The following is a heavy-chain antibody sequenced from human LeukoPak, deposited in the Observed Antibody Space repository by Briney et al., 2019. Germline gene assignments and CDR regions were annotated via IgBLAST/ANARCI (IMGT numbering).Heavy chain of an antibody. J-gene: IGHJ4*02. V-gene: IGHV3-23*01. Sequence: GGSLRLSCAASGFTFRSYAMSWVRQAPGKGLEWVAAISGSGGSTYYADSVKGRFTISRDNSKNTLYLQMNSLRAEDTAVYYCAKGLKYCSSTSCPVPFDYGGQGTLATVS. CDR1: GFTFRSYA. CDR2: ISGSGGST. D-gene: IGHD2-2*01. CDR3: AKGLKYCSSTSCPVPFDY.